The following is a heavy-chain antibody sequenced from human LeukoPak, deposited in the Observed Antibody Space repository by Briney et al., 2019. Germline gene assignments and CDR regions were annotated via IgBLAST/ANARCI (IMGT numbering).Heavy chain of an antibody. Sequence: SETLSLTCTVSGYSITRGYYWGWIRQPPGKGLEWIGSVYHSANTYHNPSLKGRVTISVDTSKNQFSLRVSPVSAADTAVYYCAGWFGELLPLFAYWGQGALVTVSS. D-gene: IGHD3-10*01. J-gene: IGHJ4*02. CDR1: GYSITRGYY. CDR2: VYHSANT. V-gene: IGHV4-38-2*02. CDR3: AGWFGELLPLFAY.